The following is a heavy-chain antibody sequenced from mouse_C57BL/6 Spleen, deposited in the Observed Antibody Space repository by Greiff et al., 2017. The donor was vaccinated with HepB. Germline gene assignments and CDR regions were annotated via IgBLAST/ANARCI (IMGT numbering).Heavy chain of an antibody. D-gene: IGHD2-5*01. CDR3: ARDRGYSNGYAMDY. V-gene: IGHV5-16*01. J-gene: IGHJ4*01. CDR2: INYDGSST. Sequence: EVKLMESEGGLVQPGSSMKLSCTASGFTFSDYYMAWVRQVPEKGLEWVANINYDGSSTYYLDSLKSRFIISRDNAKNILYLQMSSLKSEDTATYYCARDRGYSNGYAMDYWGQGTSVTVSS. CDR1: GFTFSDYY.